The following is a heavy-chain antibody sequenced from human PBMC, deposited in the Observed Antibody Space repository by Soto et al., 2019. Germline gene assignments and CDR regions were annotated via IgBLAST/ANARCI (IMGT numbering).Heavy chain of an antibody. D-gene: IGHD3-10*01. Sequence: ASVKVSCKASGYTFTSYAMHWVRQAPGQRLEWMGWINAGNGNTKYSQKFQGRVTITRDTSASTAYMELSSLRSEDTAVYYCARDRAVVRGVISHYYYYGTDVWGQGTTVTVYS. CDR1: GYTFTSYA. CDR2: INAGNGNT. V-gene: IGHV1-3*01. J-gene: IGHJ6*02. CDR3: ARDRAVVRGVISHYYYYGTDV.